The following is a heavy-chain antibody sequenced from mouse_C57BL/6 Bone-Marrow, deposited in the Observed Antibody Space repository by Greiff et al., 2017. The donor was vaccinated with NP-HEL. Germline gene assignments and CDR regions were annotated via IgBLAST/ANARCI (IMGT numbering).Heavy chain of an antibody. Sequence: EVKLMESGPGLVKPSQSLSLTCSVTGYSITSGYYWNWIRQFPGNKLEWMGYISYDGSNNYNPSLKNRISITRDTSKNQFFLKLNSVTTEDTATYYCARGITTVVAAMDYWGQGTSVTVSS. D-gene: IGHD1-1*01. CDR3: ARGITTVVAAMDY. V-gene: IGHV3-6*01. J-gene: IGHJ4*01. CDR2: ISYDGSN. CDR1: GYSITSGYY.